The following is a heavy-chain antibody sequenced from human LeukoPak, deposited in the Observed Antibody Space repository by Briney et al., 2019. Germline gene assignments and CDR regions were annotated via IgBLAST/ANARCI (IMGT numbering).Heavy chain of an antibody. CDR3: VRRGLDY. CDR2: ISAYNGET. CDR1: GYTFTSHG. J-gene: IGHJ4*02. Sequence: ASVKVSCKASGYTFTSHGISWVRQAPGQGLEWMGWISAYNGETDYAQKLQGRVTMTTDTSTTTAYMELRSLRSDDAAVYYCVRRGLDYWGQGTLVTVSS. V-gene: IGHV1-18*04.